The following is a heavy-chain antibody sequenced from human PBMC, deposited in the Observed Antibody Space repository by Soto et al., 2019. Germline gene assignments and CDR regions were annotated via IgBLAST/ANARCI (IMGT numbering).Heavy chain of an antibody. V-gene: IGHV3-30-3*01. CDR3: ARDPSDIVATYYYYGMDV. D-gene: IGHD5-12*01. CDR1: GFTFSSYA. J-gene: IGHJ6*02. CDR2: ISYDGSNK. Sequence: QVQLVESGGGVVQPGRSLRLSCAASGFTFSSYAMHWVRQAPGKGLEWVAVISYDGSNKYYADSVKGRFTISRDNSKNTXXLQMNSLRAEDTAVYYCARDPSDIVATYYYYGMDVWGQGTTVTVSS.